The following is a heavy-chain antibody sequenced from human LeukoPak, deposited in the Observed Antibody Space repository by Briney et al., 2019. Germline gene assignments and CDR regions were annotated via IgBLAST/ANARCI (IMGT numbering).Heavy chain of an antibody. CDR2: ISNSGSSI. J-gene: IGHJ5*02. CDR3: ARGLSWIDR. D-gene: IGHD3-16*02. Sequence: GGSLRLSCAASGFTFSDYYMSWIRQAPGKGLEYISYISNSGSSIFYPDSVKGRFTISRDNAENSLFLQMNSLRAEDSAVYYCARGLSWIDRWGQGTLFTVSS. CDR1: GFTFSDYY. V-gene: IGHV3-11*04.